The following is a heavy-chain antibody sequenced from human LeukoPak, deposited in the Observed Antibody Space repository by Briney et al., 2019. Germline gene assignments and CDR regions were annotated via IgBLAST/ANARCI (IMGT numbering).Heavy chain of an antibody. CDR2: INPTGGST. CDR3: ARDHYHKIHSVMVTAPEY. D-gene: IGHD2-21*02. Sequence: GASVKVSCKSSGYIFTYYYMHWVRQAPGEGLDWMGIINPTGGSTSYAQKFQGRVTMTRDTSTSTVYMELRSLRSEDTAVYYCARDHYHKIHSVMVTAPEYWGQETLVIVSS. CDR1: GYIFTYYY. V-gene: IGHV1-46*01. J-gene: IGHJ4*02.